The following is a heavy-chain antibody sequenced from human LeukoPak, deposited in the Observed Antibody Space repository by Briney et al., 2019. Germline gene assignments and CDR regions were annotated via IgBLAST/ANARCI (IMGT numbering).Heavy chain of an antibody. CDR1: GGSFSGDY. Sequence: SETLSLTCAVYGGSFSGDYWNWIRQPPGKGLERIGEINHSGSTNSNPSLKSRVTISVDRSKNQFSLKLSSVTAADTAVYYCARRPRYSSGWYYFDSWGQGTLVTVSS. CDR3: ARRPRYSSGWYYFDS. V-gene: IGHV4-34*01. CDR2: INHSGST. J-gene: IGHJ4*02. D-gene: IGHD6-19*01.